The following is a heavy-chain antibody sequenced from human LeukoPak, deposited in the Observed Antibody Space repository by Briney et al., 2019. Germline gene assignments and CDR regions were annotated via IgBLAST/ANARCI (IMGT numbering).Heavy chain of an antibody. Sequence: GGSLRLSCAASGLTVSSNYMSWVRQVPGKGLEWVSVLYTGGNTYYADSVKGRFTISRDNSKNTLYIQMNSLRAEDTAVYYCAKDREGTTFDNWGQGTLVTVSS. CDR2: LYTGGNT. CDR3: AKDREGTTFDN. D-gene: IGHD1-7*01. V-gene: IGHV3-66*01. J-gene: IGHJ4*02. CDR1: GLTVSSNY.